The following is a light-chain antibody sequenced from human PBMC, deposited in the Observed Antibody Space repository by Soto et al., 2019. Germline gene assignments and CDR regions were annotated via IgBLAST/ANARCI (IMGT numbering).Light chain of an antibody. J-gene: IGLJ2*01. CDR3: CSYAGNYVI. CDR2: DVS. CDR1: SSDVGSYNY. Sequence: QSALTQPRSVSGSPGQSVTISCTGTSSDVGSYNYVSWYQQHPGKAPKLMIYDVSKRPSGVPDRFSGSKSGNTASLTISGLQAEDETDYYCCSYAGNYVIFDGGTKLTVL. V-gene: IGLV2-11*01.